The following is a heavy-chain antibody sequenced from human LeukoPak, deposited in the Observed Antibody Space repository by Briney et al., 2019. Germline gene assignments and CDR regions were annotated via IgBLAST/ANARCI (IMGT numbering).Heavy chain of an antibody. D-gene: IGHD1-26*01. CDR1: GVSISSNY. Sequence: KPSETLSLTCTVSGVSISSNYWSWIRQPPGKGLEWIGYIYYSGSTNYNPSLKSRVTISVDTSKNQFSLKLSSVTAADTAVYYCTRIMGHFDFWGPGTLVTVSS. CDR3: TRIMGHFDF. J-gene: IGHJ4*02. CDR2: IYYSGST. V-gene: IGHV4-59*01.